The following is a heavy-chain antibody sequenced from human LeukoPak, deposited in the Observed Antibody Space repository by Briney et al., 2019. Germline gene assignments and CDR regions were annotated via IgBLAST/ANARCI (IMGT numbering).Heavy chain of an antibody. D-gene: IGHD2/OR15-2a*01. Sequence: SETLSLTCNVSGVSISGGSYYWSWIRQPAGKGLEWIGRVYSTGTTDYSASLKSRVTISVDMSKNQFFLNLNSVTAADTAVYYCARFWRFLEDFDYLGQGVLVTVSS. CDR2: VYSTGTT. V-gene: IGHV4-61*02. J-gene: IGHJ4*02. CDR1: GVSISGGSYY. CDR3: ARFWRFLEDFDY.